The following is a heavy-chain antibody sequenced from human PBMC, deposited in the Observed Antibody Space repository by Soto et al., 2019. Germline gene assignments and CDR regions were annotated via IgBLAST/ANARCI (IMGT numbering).Heavy chain of an antibody. D-gene: IGHD1-1*01. V-gene: IGHV1-18*01. J-gene: IGHJ5*01. CDR3: ARDPGGATGFDS. CDR1: GYTFPTYG. CDR2: ISPYSGDT. Sequence: ASVKVSCKASGYTFPTYGISWVRQAPGQGLEWMGWISPYSGDTNYLQKFQGRVTMTTDTSASTAYMELRSLRSDDTAVYYCARDPGGATGFDSWGQGTLVTVSS.